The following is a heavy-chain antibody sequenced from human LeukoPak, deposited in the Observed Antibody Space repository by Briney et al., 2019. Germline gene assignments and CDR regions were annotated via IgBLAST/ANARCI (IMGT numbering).Heavy chain of an antibody. J-gene: IGHJ4*02. CDR2: ISTYNGNT. CDR3: ARHYSGDGSYYLGY. Sequence: ASVKVSCKASGYTFTSYGISWVRQAPGQGLEWMGWISTYNGNTNYAQRLQGRVTMTTDTSTSTAYMELRSLRSDDTAMYYCARHYSGDGSYYLGYWGQGTLVTVSS. V-gene: IGHV1-18*04. CDR1: GYTFTSYG. D-gene: IGHD3-10*01.